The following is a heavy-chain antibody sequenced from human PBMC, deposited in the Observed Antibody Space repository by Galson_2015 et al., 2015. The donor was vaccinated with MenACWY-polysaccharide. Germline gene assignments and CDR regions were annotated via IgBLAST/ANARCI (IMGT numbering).Heavy chain of an antibody. J-gene: IGHJ4*02. CDR3: ARDRSLSSGRGSDS. CDR1: GGTFTSYD. CDR2: IIAILDNA. D-gene: IGHD6-25*01. V-gene: IGHV1-69*04. Sequence: SVKVSCKASGGTFTSYDFGWVRQAPGQGPEWMGRIIAILDNANYAQKFQGRVTLTADKSTSTAYMDLSSLTFEDTAVYYCARDRSLSSGRGSDSWGQGTLVIVSS.